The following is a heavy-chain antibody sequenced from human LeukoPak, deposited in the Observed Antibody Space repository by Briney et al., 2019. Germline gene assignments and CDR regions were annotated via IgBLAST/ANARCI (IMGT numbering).Heavy chain of an antibody. Sequence: ASVNVSFKASVYTFTFYDINWVRQATRQGLEWMGWMKPNNGNTSYAQKFHDRVTITSNTSISTAYMELSSLRSEDTAVYYCARGQPSIAVAGTRDYWGEGTLVTVSS. CDR1: VYTFTFYD. V-gene: IGHV1-8*02. D-gene: IGHD6-19*01. CDR2: MKPNNGNT. CDR3: ARGQPSIAVAGTRDY. J-gene: IGHJ4*02.